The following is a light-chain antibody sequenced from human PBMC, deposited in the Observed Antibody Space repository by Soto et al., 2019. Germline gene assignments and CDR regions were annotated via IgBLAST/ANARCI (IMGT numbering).Light chain of an antibody. CDR1: QSVSSY. J-gene: IGKJ1*01. CDR2: DAS. CDR3: QQYVSSPRT. Sequence: EIVLTQSPATLSLSPGERATLSCRASQSVSSYLAWYQQKPGQAPRLLIYDASNRATGIPARFSGSGSGTDFTLTISSLEPEDCAVYYCQQYVSSPRTFGQGTKVEIK. V-gene: IGKV3-11*01.